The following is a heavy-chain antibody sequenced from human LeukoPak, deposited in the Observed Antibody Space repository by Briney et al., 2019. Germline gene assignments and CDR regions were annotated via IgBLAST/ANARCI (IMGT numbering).Heavy chain of an antibody. Sequence: GASVKVSCKSSEGTFSSYTISWVRQPPAQGLEWVGRIIPILGIAHYAQKFQGRVTITADKSTSTAYTELNSLRSEDTAVHYCAIDGQKLVRFLYWGQGTLVTVSS. V-gene: IGHV1-69*04. CDR2: IIPILGIA. CDR1: EGTFSSYT. D-gene: IGHD6-6*01. CDR3: AIDGQKLVRFLY. J-gene: IGHJ4*02.